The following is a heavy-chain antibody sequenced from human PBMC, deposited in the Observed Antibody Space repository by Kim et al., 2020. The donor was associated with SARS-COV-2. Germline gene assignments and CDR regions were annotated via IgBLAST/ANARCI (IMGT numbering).Heavy chain of an antibody. CDR2: INVDGSST. CDR1: GFTFSNYY. J-gene: IGHJ4*02. Sequence: GGSLRLSCSASGFTFSNYYMHWVRQAPGKGLEWVSLINVDGSSTKYADSVKDRFTTSRDNSKNTLYLQMSSLKPEDTAVYYCLKCGSGVGPKFDYWGQG. D-gene: IGHD3-10*01. CDR3: LKCGSGVGPKFDY. V-gene: IGHV3-64D*09.